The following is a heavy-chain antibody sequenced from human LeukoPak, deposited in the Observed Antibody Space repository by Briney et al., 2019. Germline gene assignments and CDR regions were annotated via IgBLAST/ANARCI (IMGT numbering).Heavy chain of an antibody. J-gene: IGHJ4*02. CDR2: ISYDGSNK. V-gene: IGHV3-30-3*02. D-gene: IGHD3-10*01. CDR3: AKTQGSGSYYKD. CDR1: GFTFSSYA. Sequence: GGSLRLSCAASGFTFSSYAMHWVRQAPGKGLEWVAVISYDGSNKYYADSVKGRFTISRDNSKNTLYLQVNSLRAEDTAVYYCAKTQGSGSYYKDWGQGTLVTVSS.